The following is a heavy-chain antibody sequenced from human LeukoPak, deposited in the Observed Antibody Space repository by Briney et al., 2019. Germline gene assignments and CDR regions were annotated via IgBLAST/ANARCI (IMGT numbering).Heavy chain of an antibody. Sequence: PGGSLRDSRADSGFSFSGYSLYWARQGSEKGLVWHSGIYGDGSVAGHADSVKGRFTISRDSAKNTVYLQMNSLRAEDTAVYYFARGHYDLDYWGQGTLVTVSS. V-gene: IGHV3-74*01. D-gene: IGHD3-3*01. CDR2: IYGDGSVA. J-gene: IGHJ4*02. CDR3: ARGHYDLDY. CDR1: GFSFSGYS.